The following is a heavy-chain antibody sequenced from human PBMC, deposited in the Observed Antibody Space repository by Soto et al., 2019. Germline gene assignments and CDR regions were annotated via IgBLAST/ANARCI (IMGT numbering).Heavy chain of an antibody. J-gene: IGHJ2*01. CDR1: GFTVSSNY. CDR2: IYNGGST. D-gene: IGHD3-10*01. V-gene: IGHV3-53*02. Sequence: EVQLVETGGGLVQPGGSLRLSCAASGFTVSSNYMNWVRQAPGKGLDWVSVIYNGGSTYYAESVKGRVTITRDNSKNNRYLQMNSLRADNTAVYDCARVRGGRGPRSFDLGGRGSLVTVTS. CDR3: ARVRGGRGPRSFDL.